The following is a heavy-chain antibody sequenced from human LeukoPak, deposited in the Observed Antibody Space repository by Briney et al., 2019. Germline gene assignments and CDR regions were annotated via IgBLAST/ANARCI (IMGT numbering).Heavy chain of an antibody. J-gene: IGHJ4*02. Sequence: TGGSLRLSCAASGFTFSSYSMNWVRQAPGKGLEWVSSISSSSSYIYYADSVKGRFTISRDNAKSLLYLQMNSLRAEDTAVYYCAWMYDSSANGYWGQGTLVTVSS. CDR3: AWMYDSSANGY. V-gene: IGHV3-21*01. CDR1: GFTFSSYS. CDR2: ISSSSSYI. D-gene: IGHD3-22*01.